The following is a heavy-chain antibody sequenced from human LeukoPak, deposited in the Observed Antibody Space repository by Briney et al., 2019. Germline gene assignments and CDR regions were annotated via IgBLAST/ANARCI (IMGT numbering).Heavy chain of an antibody. V-gene: IGHV3-30*04. CDR3: ARDGGGFGELNYFDY. CDR1: GFTFSSYA. D-gene: IGHD3-10*01. J-gene: IGHJ4*02. CDR2: ISYDGSNK. Sequence: GGSLGLSCAASGFTFSSYAMHWVRQAPGKGLEWVAVISYDGSNKYYADSVKGRFTISRDNSKNTLYLQMNSLRAEDTAVYYCARDGGGFGELNYFDYWGQGTLVTVSS.